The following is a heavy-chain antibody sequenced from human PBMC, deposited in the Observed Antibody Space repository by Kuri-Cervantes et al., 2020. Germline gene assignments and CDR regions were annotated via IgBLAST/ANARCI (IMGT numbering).Heavy chain of an antibody. V-gene: IGHV3-48*01. Sequence: GGSLRLSCAASGFTFSSYSMNWVRQAPGKGLEWVSYISSSSSTIYYADSVKGRFTISRDNSKNTLYLQMNSLRAEDTAVYYCAKDFGASFEGWFDPWGQGTRVTVSS. CDR2: ISSSSSTI. D-gene: IGHD1-26*01. CDR3: AKDFGASFEGWFDP. CDR1: GFTFSSYS. J-gene: IGHJ5*02.